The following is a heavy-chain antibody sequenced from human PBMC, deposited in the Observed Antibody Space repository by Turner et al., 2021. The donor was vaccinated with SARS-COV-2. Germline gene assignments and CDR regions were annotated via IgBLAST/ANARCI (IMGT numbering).Heavy chain of an antibody. Sequence: QVQLQESGPGLVKPSLTLSLTFSVSGGSISSGGYYWSWIRQHPGKGLEWIGYIYYSGSTYYNPSLKSRVTISVDTSKNQFSLKLSSVTAADTAVYYCARTKGYCSSTSCYLDSWGQGTLVTVSS. J-gene: IGHJ4*02. CDR3: ARTKGYCSSTSCYLDS. D-gene: IGHD2-2*01. V-gene: IGHV4-31*03. CDR2: IYYSGST. CDR1: GGSISSGGYY.